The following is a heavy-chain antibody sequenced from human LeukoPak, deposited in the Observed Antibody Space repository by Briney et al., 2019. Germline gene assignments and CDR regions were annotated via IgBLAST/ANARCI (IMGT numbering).Heavy chain of an antibody. J-gene: IGHJ6*02. Sequence: SETLSLTCAVSGGSISSSNYYWGWIRQPPGKGLEWIGSIYYSGSTFYNPSLKSRVTISVDTSKNQFSLKLSSVTAADTAVYYCASPWDYGGYGMDVWGQGTTVTVSS. D-gene: IGHD4-23*01. CDR3: ASPWDYGGYGMDV. CDR1: GGSISSSNYY. V-gene: IGHV4-39*01. CDR2: IYYSGST.